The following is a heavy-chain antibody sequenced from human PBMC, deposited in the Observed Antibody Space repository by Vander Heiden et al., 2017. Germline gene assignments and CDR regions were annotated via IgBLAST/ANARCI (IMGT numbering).Heavy chain of an antibody. V-gene: IGHV3-48*02. D-gene: IGHD3-22*01. CDR3: ARTMYYYDSSGYRVFDY. CDR2: ITGTSSTI. Sequence: EVQLVESGGDLVQPGGSLRLSCAASGFTFSSYTMNWVRQAPGKGLEWLSCITGTSSTIFYADSVQGRFTISRDNAKNSVFLQMNSLRDEDTAVYYCARTMYYYDSSGYRVFDYWGQGTLVTVSS. J-gene: IGHJ4*02. CDR1: GFTFSSYT.